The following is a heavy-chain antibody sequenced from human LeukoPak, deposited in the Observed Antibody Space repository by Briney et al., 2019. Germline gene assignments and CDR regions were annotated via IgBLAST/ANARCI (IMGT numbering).Heavy chain of an antibody. CDR1: GFTFSSYW. J-gene: IGHJ4*02. CDR2: IWSDGSNK. Sequence: PGGSLRLSCAASGFTFSSYWMSWVRQAPGKGLEWVATIWSDGSNKYYADSVKGRFTISRDNSKNTLYLQMNSLRAEDTAVYYCASVCSGTSCHFDYWGQGTLVTVSS. D-gene: IGHD2-2*01. V-gene: IGHV3-33*08. CDR3: ASVCSGTSCHFDY.